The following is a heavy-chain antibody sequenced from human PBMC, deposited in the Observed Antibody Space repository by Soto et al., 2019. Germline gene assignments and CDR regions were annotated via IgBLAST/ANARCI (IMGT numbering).Heavy chain of an antibody. J-gene: IGHJ6*03. CDR2: ISAYNGNT. CDR3: ARDLRNQNSYGTSLLWFGEPFFMDV. CDR1: GYTFTSYG. D-gene: IGHD3-10*01. V-gene: IGHV1-18*01. Sequence: ASVKVSCKASGYTFTSYGISWVRQAPGQGLEWMGWISAYNGNTNYAQKLQGRVTMTTDTSTSTAYMELRSLRSDDTAVYYCARDLRNQNSYGTSLLWFGEPFFMDVWGKGTTVTVSS.